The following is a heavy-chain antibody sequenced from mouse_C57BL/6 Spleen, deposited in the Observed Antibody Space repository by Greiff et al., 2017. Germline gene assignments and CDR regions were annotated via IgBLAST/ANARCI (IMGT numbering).Heavy chain of an antibody. J-gene: IGHJ1*03. D-gene: IGHD2-3*01. CDR1: GYTFTSYW. CDR3: AIEGGNGYSWYFDV. V-gene: IGHV1-52*01. Sequence: QVQLQQPGAELVRPGSSVKLSCKASGYTFTSYWMHWVKQRPIQGLEWIGNIDPSDSETHYNQKFKDKDTLTVDKSSSTAYMQLSSLTSEDSAVYYCAIEGGNGYSWYFDVWGTGTTVTVSS. CDR2: IDPSDSET.